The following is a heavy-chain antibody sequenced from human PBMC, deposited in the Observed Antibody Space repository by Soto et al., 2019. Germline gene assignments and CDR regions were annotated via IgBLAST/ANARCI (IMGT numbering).Heavy chain of an antibody. CDR2: IGRSDVNT. CDR1: GFTFTSYA. V-gene: IGHV3-23*01. Sequence: GGSLRLSCTASGFTFTSYAMSWVRQAPGKGLEWLSTIGRSDVNTYYADSVKGRFTISRDNSHNTLYLQMNSLRAEDTAVYYCAKRMQLGGRLHHFDYWGQGTLVTVSS. J-gene: IGHJ4*02. D-gene: IGHD3-3*02. CDR3: AKRMQLGGRLHHFDY.